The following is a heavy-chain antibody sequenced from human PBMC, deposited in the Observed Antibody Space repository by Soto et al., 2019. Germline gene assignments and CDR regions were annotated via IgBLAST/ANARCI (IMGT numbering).Heavy chain of an antibody. D-gene: IGHD2-21*01. Sequence: HLAQSGPEVKRPGASVKISCKASGFIFTDWFMHWVRQAPGQGPEWMGIINTSGGSSIYSQKFQDRVTMTRDTSTSTLYLELSSLTSADTAVYYCAKEGAIPGEVDAWGQGPLVTVSS. CDR1: GFIFTDWF. CDR2: INTSGGSS. V-gene: IGHV1-46*01. CDR3: AKEGAIPGEVDA. J-gene: IGHJ1*01.